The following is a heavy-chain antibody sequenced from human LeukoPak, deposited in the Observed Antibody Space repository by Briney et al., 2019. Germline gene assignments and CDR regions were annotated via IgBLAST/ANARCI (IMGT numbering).Heavy chain of an antibody. D-gene: IGHD3-10*02. CDR3: ARVVRGDCHTGTCFSWFDP. CDR1: GYTFMSYG. J-gene: IGHJ5*02. Sequence: ASVTVSCKASGYTFMSYGITWLRQAPGRGPEWMGWISPNNGKTDSAQNFQGRVSMATDTSTDTAYMELRRLRSDDTAVYYCARVVRGDCHTGTCFSWFDPWGQGTLVILSS. V-gene: IGHV1-18*01. CDR2: ISPNNGKT.